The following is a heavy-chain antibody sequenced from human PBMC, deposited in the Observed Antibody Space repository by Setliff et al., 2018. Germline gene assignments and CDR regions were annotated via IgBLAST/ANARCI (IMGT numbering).Heavy chain of an antibody. V-gene: IGHV3-33*01. CDR2: IWHDGTNK. J-gene: IGHJ4*02. D-gene: IGHD1-26*01. CDR1: GLTLINNG. Sequence: GGSLRLSCAASGLTLINNGFHWVRQAPGKGLEWVAIIWHDGTNKYYADSVKGRFDISRDSSKNTVYLQMNSLRAEDTAVYYCASYHSGAGGLDNWGQGTLVTVSS. CDR3: ASYHSGAGGLDN.